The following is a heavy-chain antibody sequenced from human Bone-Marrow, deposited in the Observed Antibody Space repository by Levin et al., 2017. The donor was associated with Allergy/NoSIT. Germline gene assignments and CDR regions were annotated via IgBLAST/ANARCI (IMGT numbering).Heavy chain of an antibody. J-gene: IGHJ4*02. CDR2: SDPSGGTK. V-gene: IGHV1-46*03. CDR1: GYSFTNYY. D-gene: IGHD3-9*01. CDR3: TKKYDNYLFDS. Sequence: ASVKVSCKASGYSFTNYYLHWVRQAPGQGLEWMGVSDPSGGTKKYAEKFLGGVSMTRDTSRSTVYMELSGLKSEDTAIYYCTKKYDNYLFDSWGQGTLVTVSS.